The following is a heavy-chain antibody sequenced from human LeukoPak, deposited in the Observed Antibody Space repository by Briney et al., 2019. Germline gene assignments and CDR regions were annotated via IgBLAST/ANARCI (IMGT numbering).Heavy chain of an antibody. CDR1: GFTVSSKY. Sequence: PGESLRLSCAASGFTVSSKYMSWVRQAPGKGLEWVAVLYSGGSTYYTDSVEGRFTISGDKSRDTLYLQMNSLRAGDTAVYYCARDLGRDGYNPFDYWGQGTLVTVSS. CDR2: LYSGGST. V-gene: IGHV3-66*01. CDR3: ARDLGRDGYNPFDY. D-gene: IGHD5-24*01. J-gene: IGHJ4*02.